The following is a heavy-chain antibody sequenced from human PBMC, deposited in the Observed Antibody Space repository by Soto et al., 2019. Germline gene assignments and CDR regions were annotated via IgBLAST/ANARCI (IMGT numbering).Heavy chain of an antibody. CDR3: ARHSYYYGSTYGCWLDP. CDR1: GGSISSSSYY. D-gene: IGHD3-10*01. CDR2: IYYSGST. Sequence: SETLSLTCTVSGGSISSSSYYWGWIRQPPGKGLEWIGSIYYSGSTYYNPSLKSRVTISVDTSKNQFSLKLRSVTAEDTAVYYCARHSYYYGSTYGCWLDPWGQGTLVTVSS. V-gene: IGHV4-39*01. J-gene: IGHJ5*02.